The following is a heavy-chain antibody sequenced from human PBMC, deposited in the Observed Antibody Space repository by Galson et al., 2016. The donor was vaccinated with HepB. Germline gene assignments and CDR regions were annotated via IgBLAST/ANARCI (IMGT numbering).Heavy chain of an antibody. CDR3: ASLAVAGLFDY. J-gene: IGHJ4*02. D-gene: IGHD6-19*01. CDR2: IYYSGNT. CDR1: GGSIDTSNY. Sequence: ETLSLTCTVAGGSIDTSNYWAWIRQPPGKGLEWIGSIYYSGNTFYNSSLKSRLTISVDTSKNQFSLNLTPMTAADTAVYHCASLAVAGLFDYWGQGTLVTVSS. V-gene: IGHV4-39*07.